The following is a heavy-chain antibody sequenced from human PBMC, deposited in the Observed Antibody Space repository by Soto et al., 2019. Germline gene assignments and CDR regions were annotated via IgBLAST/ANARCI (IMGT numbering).Heavy chain of an antibody. J-gene: IGHJ4*02. CDR2: IRSSDNAI. CDR3: VRDSQWAFDY. Sequence: EVQLVESGGGLVQPGGSLRLSCVASGFTFSTYSMNWVRQTPGKGLEWISYIRSSDNAIYNSPSVKGRFTISRDDAEHSLSLLMNSLTAEDTAVYYCVRDSQWAFDYWGQGTLVTVSS. V-gene: IGHV3-48*01. CDR1: GFTFSTYS. D-gene: IGHD1-26*01.